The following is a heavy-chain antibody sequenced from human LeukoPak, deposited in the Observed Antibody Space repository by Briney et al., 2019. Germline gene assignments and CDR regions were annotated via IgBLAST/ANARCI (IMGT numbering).Heavy chain of an antibody. Sequence: GGSLRLSCALSGFTFSSYAMRWVRHAPGEGLGWVSAISGSGGSTYYADSVKGRFTISRDNSKNTLYLQMNSLRAEDTAVYYCAKGSIAAAGGDDYWGQGTLVTVSS. CDR3: AKGSIAAAGGDDY. D-gene: IGHD6-13*01. J-gene: IGHJ4*02. V-gene: IGHV3-23*01. CDR1: GFTFSSYA. CDR2: ISGSGGST.